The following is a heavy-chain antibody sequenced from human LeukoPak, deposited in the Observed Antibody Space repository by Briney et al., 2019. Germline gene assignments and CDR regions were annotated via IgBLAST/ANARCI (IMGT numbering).Heavy chain of an antibody. CDR2: IYTSGST. V-gene: IGHV4-61*02. J-gene: IGHJ4*02. D-gene: IGHD7-27*01. CDR1: GGSINSATYY. Sequence: SETLSLTCTVSGGSINSATYYWTWIRQPAGKGLEWIGRIYTSGSTNYNPSLKSRVTISVDTSKNQFSLKLSSVTAADTAVYYCATKRGDYFGYWGQGTLVTASS. CDR3: ATKRGDYFGY.